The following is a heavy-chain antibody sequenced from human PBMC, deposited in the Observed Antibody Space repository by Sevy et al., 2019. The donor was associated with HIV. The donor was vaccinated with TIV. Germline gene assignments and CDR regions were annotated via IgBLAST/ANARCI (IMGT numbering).Heavy chain of an antibody. CDR3: ARRDYYGYSDS. Sequence: SETLYLTCTVSGGSISSSNYYWGWMRQPPGKDLEWIGTIYYSGSAYYNSSLKSRVTIFIDTSNNQFSLRLSSVTAADTAVYYCARRDYYGYSDSWGQGTLVTVSS. CDR1: GGSISSSNYY. J-gene: IGHJ4*02. V-gene: IGHV4-39*01. D-gene: IGHD3-3*01. CDR2: IYYSGSA.